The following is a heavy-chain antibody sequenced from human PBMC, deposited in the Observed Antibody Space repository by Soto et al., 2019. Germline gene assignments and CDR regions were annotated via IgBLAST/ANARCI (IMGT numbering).Heavy chain of an antibody. V-gene: IGHV3-11*06. J-gene: IGHJ4*02. D-gene: IGHD2-21*01. CDR3: ARGGGGGLFEH. CDR1: GFPFNDYY. Sequence: QVHLVESGGGLVKPGGSLRLSCATSGFPFNDYYMSWIRQAPGKGLEWLSHISPKSTYRNYADSVKGRFTISRDNTKSSLFLQMTSLGVDDTAVYYCARGGGGGLFEHWGQGVLVTVSS. CDR2: ISPKSTYR.